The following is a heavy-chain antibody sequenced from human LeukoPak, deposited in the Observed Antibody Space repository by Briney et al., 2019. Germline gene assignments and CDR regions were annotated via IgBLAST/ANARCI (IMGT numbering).Heavy chain of an antibody. D-gene: IGHD6-6*01. Sequence: PSETLSLTCTVSGGSISNYYWSWIRQPPGKGLKWIGYIYYTGSTNYNPSLTSRVNISVDTSKNQFSLNLTSLTAADTAVYYCARWGSIAVARFDYWGQGTLVTVSS. V-gene: IGHV4-59*01. CDR2: IYYTGST. CDR3: ARWGSIAVARFDY. J-gene: IGHJ4*02. CDR1: GGSISNYY.